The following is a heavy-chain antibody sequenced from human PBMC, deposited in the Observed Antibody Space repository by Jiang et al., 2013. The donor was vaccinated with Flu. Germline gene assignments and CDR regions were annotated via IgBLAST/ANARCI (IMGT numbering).Heavy chain of an antibody. V-gene: IGHV4-34*01. CDR1: GGSFSGYY. CDR2: INHSGST. D-gene: IGHD3-10*01. J-gene: IGHJ5*02. CDR3: AREKSVRGGGGRGQQNGAERSWFDP. Sequence: LLKPSETLSLTCAVYGGSFSGYYWSWIRQPPGKGLEWIGEINHSGSTNYNPSLKSRVTISVDTSKNQFSLKLSSVTAADTAVYYCAREKSVRGGGGRGQQNGAERSWFDPWGQGTLVTVSS.